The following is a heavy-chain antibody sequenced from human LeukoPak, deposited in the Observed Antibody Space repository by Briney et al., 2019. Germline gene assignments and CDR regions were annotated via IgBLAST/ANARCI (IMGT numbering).Heavy chain of an antibody. CDR3: ARETSGWPNWFDP. J-gene: IGHJ5*02. V-gene: IGHV3-74*01. D-gene: IGHD6-19*01. CDR2: INSDGSST. Sequence: GGSLRLSCAASGFTFSSYWMHWVRQGPGKGLVWVSRINSDGSSTNYADSVKGRFTISRDNAKNTLYLQMSSLRVEDTAVYYCARETSGWPNWFDPWGQGTLVTVSS. CDR1: GFTFSSYW.